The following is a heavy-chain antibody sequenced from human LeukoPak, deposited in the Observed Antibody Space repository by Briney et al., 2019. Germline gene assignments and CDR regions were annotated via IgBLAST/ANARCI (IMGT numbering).Heavy chain of an antibody. CDR3: VRHVVGWGYFDS. J-gene: IGHJ4*02. CDR1: GDSIRSESFP. V-gene: IGHV4-39*01. D-gene: IGHD2-15*01. Sequence: QPSETLSLTCKVSGDSIRSESFPWGWIRQPPGKGLEWIGSIHYKGTTYYRPSLKSRVTISVDTSKSQFSLRLISMTATDTAVYYCVRHVVGWGYFDSWGQGALVTVSS. CDR2: IHYKGTT.